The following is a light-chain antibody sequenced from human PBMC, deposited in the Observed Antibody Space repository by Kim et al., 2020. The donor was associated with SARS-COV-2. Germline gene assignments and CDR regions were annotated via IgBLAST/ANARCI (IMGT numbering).Light chain of an antibody. Sequence: GQSLTISCTGPSSDVAGYNYVSWYQHHPGKAPKLWIYDVTQRPSGVSNRFSGSKSGNTASLTISGLQAEDEANYYCNSYTSSTTWVFGGGTKLTVL. CDR1: SSDVAGYNY. V-gene: IGLV2-14*03. J-gene: IGLJ3*02. CDR3: NSYTSSTTWV. CDR2: DVT.